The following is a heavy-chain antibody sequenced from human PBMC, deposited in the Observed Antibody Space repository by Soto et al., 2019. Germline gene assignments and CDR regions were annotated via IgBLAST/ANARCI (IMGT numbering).Heavy chain of an antibody. D-gene: IGHD4-4*01. Sequence: GESLKISCKGSGYTFTYYWIGWVRQLPGKGLEWMVIIYPGDSDTRYSRSFQGHVTITVEKSTSTAYLQWNTMKASDTAMYYCARRISNFRYYCYAMNVGGQGTTVTVSS. CDR1: GYTFTYYW. V-gene: IGHV5-51*01. J-gene: IGHJ6*01. CDR3: ARRISNFRYYCYAMNV. CDR2: IYPGDSDT.